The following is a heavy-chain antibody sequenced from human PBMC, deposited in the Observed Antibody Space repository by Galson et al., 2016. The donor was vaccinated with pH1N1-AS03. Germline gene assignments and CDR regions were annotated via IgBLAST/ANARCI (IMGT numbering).Heavy chain of an antibody. CDR2: VLPLFGKT. Sequence: SVKVSCKASGGPFTNFAINWVRQAPGQGLEWMGGVLPLFGKTNYAEKFQGRLTITAGGISYMELKSLTSEDTAVYFWARKMGGGSALDTWGQGTMVTVSS. V-gene: IGHV1-69*13. D-gene: IGHD3-16*01. CDR3: ARKMGGGSALDT. J-gene: IGHJ3*02. CDR1: GGPFTNFA.